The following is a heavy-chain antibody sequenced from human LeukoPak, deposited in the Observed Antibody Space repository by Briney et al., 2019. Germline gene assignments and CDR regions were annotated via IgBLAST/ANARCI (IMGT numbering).Heavy chain of an antibody. CDR2: ISAYNGNT. J-gene: IGHJ4*02. Sequence: ASVKVSCKASGYTFTIYGISWVRQAPGQGLEWMGWISAYNGNTNYAQKLQGRVTMTTDTSTSTAYMELRSLRSDDTAVYHCARADEVVAASGYWGQGTLVTVSS. V-gene: IGHV1-18*04. CDR3: ARADEVVAASGY. CDR1: GYTFTIYG. D-gene: IGHD2-15*01.